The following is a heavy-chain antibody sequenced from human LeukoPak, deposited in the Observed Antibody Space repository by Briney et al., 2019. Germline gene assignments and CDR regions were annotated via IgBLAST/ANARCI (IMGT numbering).Heavy chain of an antibody. CDR2: IYYSGST. V-gene: IGHV4-59*01. CDR1: GGSISSYY. CDR3: ARDSAYGSGTYGMDV. Sequence: MASETLSLTCTVSGGSISSYYWSWIRQLPGKGLEWIGYIYYSGSTNYNPSLKSRVTISVDTSKNQFSLKLSSVTAADTAVYYCARDSAYGSGTYGMDVWGKGTTVTVSS. J-gene: IGHJ6*04. D-gene: IGHD3-10*01.